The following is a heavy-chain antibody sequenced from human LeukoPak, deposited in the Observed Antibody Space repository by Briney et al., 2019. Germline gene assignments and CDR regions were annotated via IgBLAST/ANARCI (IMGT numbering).Heavy chain of an antibody. D-gene: IGHD2-15*01. CDR2: INPNSGGT. Sequence: ASVKVSCKASGYTFTGYYIHWVRQAPGQGLEWMGWINPNSGGTNYAQKFQGRVTMTRDTSISTAYMELSRLRSDDTAVYYCAREVVAATTSAVDFDYWGQGTLVTVSS. V-gene: IGHV1-2*02. CDR3: AREVVAATTSAVDFDY. J-gene: IGHJ4*02. CDR1: GYTFTGYY.